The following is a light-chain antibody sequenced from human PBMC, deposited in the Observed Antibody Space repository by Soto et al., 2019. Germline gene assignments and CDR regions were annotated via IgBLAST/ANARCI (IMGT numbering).Light chain of an antibody. Sequence: QSVLTHPPSVSAAPGQKVTISCSGSRSNIGNNYVSWYQQLPGTAPKLLMYDNNKRPSGIPDRFSGSKSGTSATLGITGLQTGDEADYYCGTWDSSLSAHVVFGGGTKLTVL. CDR3: GTWDSSLSAHVV. J-gene: IGLJ2*01. CDR2: DNN. CDR1: RSNIGNNY. V-gene: IGLV1-51*01.